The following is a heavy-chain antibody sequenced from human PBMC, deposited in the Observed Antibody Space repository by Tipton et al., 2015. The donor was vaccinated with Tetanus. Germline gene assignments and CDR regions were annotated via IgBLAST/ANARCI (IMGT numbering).Heavy chain of an antibody. J-gene: IGHJ4*02. CDR1: GGSINSGSFY. V-gene: IGHV4-31*02. D-gene: IGHD5-18*01. CDR3: ARGTWEGYND. Sequence: GLVKPSQTLSLTCSVSGGSINSGSFYWAWVRQRPGKGLEWIGSLHHSGTTFSNPSLKRRLTMSVSTSQNHFSLNLTSVTAADMAVHWCARGTWEGYNDWGQGALVTVSA. CDR2: LHHSGTT.